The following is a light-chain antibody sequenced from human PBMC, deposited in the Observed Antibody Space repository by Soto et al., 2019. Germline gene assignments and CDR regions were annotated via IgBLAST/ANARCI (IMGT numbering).Light chain of an antibody. V-gene: IGLV2-14*03. CDR2: DVS. CDR1: SSDVGSYNY. CDR3: SSYTRSSTLV. J-gene: IGLJ2*01. Sequence: QSALTQPASVSGSPGQSITFSCTGTSSDVGSYNYVSWYQQHPGKAPKLMIYDVSNRPLGISNRFSGSKSGNMASLTISGLQAEDEADYYCSSYTRSSTLVFGGGTKVTVL.